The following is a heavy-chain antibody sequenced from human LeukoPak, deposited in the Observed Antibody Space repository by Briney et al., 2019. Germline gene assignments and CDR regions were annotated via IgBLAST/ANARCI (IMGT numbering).Heavy chain of an antibody. J-gene: IGHJ3*02. CDR1: GFTFSSYW. CDR3: ARSAYYYDSSGYDAFDI. V-gene: IGHV3-74*01. D-gene: IGHD3-22*01. Sequence: GGSLRLSCAASGFTFSSYWMHWVRQAPGKGLVWVSRINSDGSSTSYADSVKGRFTISRDNAKNTLYLQMNSLRAEDTAVYYCARSAYYYDSSGYDAFDIWGQGTMVTVSS. CDR2: INSDGSST.